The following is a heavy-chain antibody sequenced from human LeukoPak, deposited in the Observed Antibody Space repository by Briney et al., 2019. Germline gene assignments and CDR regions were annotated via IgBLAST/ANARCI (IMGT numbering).Heavy chain of an antibody. CDR1: GFTLSNYA. CDR2: ILHDGSNK. CDR3: ARGLMIRGVADY. J-gene: IGHJ4*02. D-gene: IGHD3-10*01. Sequence: GGSLRLSCAASGFTLSNYALHWVRQAPGKGLEWVAVILHDGSNKYADSVKGRFTISRDNSKNTLFLQMNSLRVEDTAVYSCARGLMIRGVADYWGQGTLVTVSS. V-gene: IGHV3-30*04.